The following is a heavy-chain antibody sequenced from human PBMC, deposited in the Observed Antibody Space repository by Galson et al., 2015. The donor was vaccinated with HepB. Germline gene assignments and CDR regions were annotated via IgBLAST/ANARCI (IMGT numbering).Heavy chain of an antibody. D-gene: IGHD3-10*01. CDR3: ARTMGRYDYAMDV. J-gene: IGHJ6*02. CDR1: GFSFKNYG. V-gene: IGHV3-30*19. Sequence: SLRLSCAASGFSFKNYGMHWVRQAPGKGLEWVAIISYDGRNQFYADSVKGRLTISRDNSKNTLSLQMNSLRVEDTGVYYCARTMGRYDYAMDVWGQGTTVTVSS. CDR2: ISYDGRNQ.